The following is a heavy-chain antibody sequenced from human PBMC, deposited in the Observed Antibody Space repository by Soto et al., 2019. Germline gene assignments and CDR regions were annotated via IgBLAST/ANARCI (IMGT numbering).Heavy chain of an antibody. Sequence: ASVKVSCKASGGTFSSYAISWVRQAPGQGPEWMGGIIPIFGTANYAQKFQGRVTITADKSTSTAYMELSSLRSEDTAVYYCARALGYCSSTSCSRYYYYGMDVWGQGTTVTVSS. V-gene: IGHV1-69*06. J-gene: IGHJ6*02. D-gene: IGHD2-2*01. CDR2: IIPIFGTA. CDR3: ARALGYCSSTSCSRYYYYGMDV. CDR1: GGTFSSYA.